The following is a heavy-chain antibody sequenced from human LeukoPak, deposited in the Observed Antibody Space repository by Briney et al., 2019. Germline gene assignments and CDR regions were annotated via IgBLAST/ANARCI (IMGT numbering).Heavy chain of an antibody. D-gene: IGHD6-13*01. J-gene: IGHJ5*02. CDR2: IYYSGST. Sequence: SETLSLTCTVSGGSISSSSYYWGWIRQPPGKGLEWIGSIYYSGSTYYNPSLKSRVTISVDTSKNQFSLKLSSVTAADTAVYYCARLVGGGIAAAWGQGTLVTVSS. V-gene: IGHV4-39*07. CDR3: ARLVGGGIAAA. CDR1: GGSISSSSYY.